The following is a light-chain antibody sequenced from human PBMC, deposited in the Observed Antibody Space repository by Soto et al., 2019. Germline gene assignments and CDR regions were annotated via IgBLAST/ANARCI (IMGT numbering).Light chain of an antibody. CDR2: GAS. CDR3: QQYDSSPWT. CDR1: QSVFTSY. Sequence: EIVLTQSPGTLSLSPGERATLSCRASQSVFTSYIAWYQQKPGQAPKLLIYGASGRATGIPDRFSGSGSRTDFTLTISRLEPEDFAVYYCQQYDSSPWTFGQGTKVEIK. J-gene: IGKJ1*01. V-gene: IGKV3-20*01.